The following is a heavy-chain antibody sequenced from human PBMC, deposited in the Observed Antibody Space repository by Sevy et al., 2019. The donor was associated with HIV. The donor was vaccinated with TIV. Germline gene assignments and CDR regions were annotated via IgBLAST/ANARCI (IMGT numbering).Heavy chain of an antibody. V-gene: IGHV3-30-3*01. D-gene: IGHD2-21*02. CDR1: GFTFSSYA. J-gene: IGHJ4*02. CDR3: ARDPMKNVVVTAKPDY. CDR2: ISYDGSNK. Sequence: GGSLRPSCVASGFTFSSYAMHWVRQAPGEGLEWLAVISYDGSNKYYADSVKGRFTISRDNSKTTLYIQMNSLRVEYTAIYYGARDPMKNVVVTAKPDYWGQGTLVTVSS.